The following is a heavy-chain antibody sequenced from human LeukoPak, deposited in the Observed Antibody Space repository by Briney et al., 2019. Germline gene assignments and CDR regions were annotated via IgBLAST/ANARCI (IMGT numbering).Heavy chain of an antibody. J-gene: IGHJ6*03. CDR3: ARTTMVRGVTSYYMDV. Sequence: ASVRVSSKASGGTFTSYAISWVRQAPGQGREWMGGIIPIFGTANYAQKFQGRVTITTDESTSTAYMELSSLRSEDTAVYYCARTTMVRGVTSYYMDVWGKGTTVTVSS. V-gene: IGHV1-69*05. CDR1: GGTFTSYA. D-gene: IGHD3-10*01. CDR2: IIPIFGTA.